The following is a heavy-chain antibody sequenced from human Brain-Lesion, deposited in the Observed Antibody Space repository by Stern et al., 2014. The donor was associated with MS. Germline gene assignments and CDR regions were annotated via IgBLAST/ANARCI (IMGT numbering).Heavy chain of an antibody. V-gene: IGHV1-2*02. CDR2: INPNTGGT. CDR1: GYIFTGYY. D-gene: IGHD3-3*01. CDR3: ARDQRGITIFGVVTDYYYLGMDV. Sequence: QVQLVQSGAEVKKPGASVKVSCKTSGYIFTGYYIHWVRQAPGKGLEWMAWINPNTGGTKYAQKFQGRVAIGRDTSISTAYVELSSLTSDDTAVYYCARDQRGITIFGVVTDYYYLGMDVWGQGTTVTVSS. J-gene: IGHJ6*02.